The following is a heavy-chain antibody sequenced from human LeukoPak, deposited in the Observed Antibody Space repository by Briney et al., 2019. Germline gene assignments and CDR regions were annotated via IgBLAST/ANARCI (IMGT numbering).Heavy chain of an antibody. J-gene: IGHJ6*02. D-gene: IGHD2-21*02. Sequence: GGSLRLSCAASGFTFSSYGMHWVRQAPGKGLGWVAVIWYDGSNKYYADSVKGRFTISRDNSKNTLYLQMNSLRAEDTAVYYCARDREVVTAIPYYGMDVWGQGTTVTVSS. CDR1: GFTFSSYG. CDR2: IWYDGSNK. CDR3: ARDREVVTAIPYYGMDV. V-gene: IGHV3-33*01.